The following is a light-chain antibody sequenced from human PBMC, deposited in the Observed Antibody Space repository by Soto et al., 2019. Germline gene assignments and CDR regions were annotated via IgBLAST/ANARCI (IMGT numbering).Light chain of an antibody. J-gene: IGKJ1*01. CDR3: QHYYDWPPWT. CDR1: QSISYN. Sequence: MAQSASTLSSSVGDRVTITCRASQSISYNLAWYHQKPGQAPRLLIYDMSARATGIPARFSGGGSGTEFTLTISSLQSEDSAVYFCQHYYDWPPWTFGQGTKVDIK. V-gene: IGKV3-15*01. CDR2: DMS.